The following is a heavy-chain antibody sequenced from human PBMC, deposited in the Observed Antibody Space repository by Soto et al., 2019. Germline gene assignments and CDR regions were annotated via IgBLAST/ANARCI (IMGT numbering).Heavy chain of an antibody. V-gene: IGHV1-69*02. J-gene: IGHJ4*02. CDR1: GGTFSSYT. D-gene: IGHD7-27*01. CDR3: ARITGELGY. CDR2: IIPILGIA. Sequence: QVQLVQSGAEVQKPGSSVKVSCKASGGTFSSYTISWVRQAPGQGLEWMGRIIPILGIADYEQKFQGRVQITEDKSTSTDYMELSRLISEDTAVYYCARITGELGYWGQGTLVTVSS.